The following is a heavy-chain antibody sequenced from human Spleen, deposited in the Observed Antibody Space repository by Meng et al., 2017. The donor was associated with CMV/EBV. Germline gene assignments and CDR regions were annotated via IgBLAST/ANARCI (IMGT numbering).Heavy chain of an antibody. V-gene: IGHV3-21*01. CDR2: ISSSSSYI. J-gene: IGHJ4*02. Sequence: GESLKISCAASGFTFSSYSMNWVRQAPGKGLEWVSSISSSSSYIYYADSVKGRFTISRDNAKNSLYLQMNSLRAEDTAVYYCAIHSSSSWDYWGQGTLVTVSS. D-gene: IGHD6-6*01. CDR3: AIHSSSSWDY. CDR1: GFTFSSYS.